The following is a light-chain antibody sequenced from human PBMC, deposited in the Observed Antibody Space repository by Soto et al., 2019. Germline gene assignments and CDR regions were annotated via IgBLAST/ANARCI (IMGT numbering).Light chain of an antibody. CDR1: QSVSGN. J-gene: IGKJ1*01. CDR2: GAS. CDR3: QQFNSWPRT. Sequence: IVMTQSPATVSGSPGERVTLSCRASQSVSGNVAWYHQKPGQPPRLLVYGASTTATDIPARFFGSGSETDFTLTITRLQSEDFGIYYCQQFNSWPRTFGQGTKVDIK. V-gene: IGKV3-15*01.